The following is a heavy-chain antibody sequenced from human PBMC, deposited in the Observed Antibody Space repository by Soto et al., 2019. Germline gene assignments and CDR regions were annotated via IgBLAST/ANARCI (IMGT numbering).Heavy chain of an antibody. V-gene: IGHV4-31*03. CDR2: IYYSGST. CDR1: GGSISSGGYY. Sequence: SETLSLTCTVSGGSISSGGYYWSWIRQHPGKGLEWIGYIYYSGSTYYNPSLKSRVTISVDTSKNQFSLKLSSVTAADTAVYYCARDKLAGKQQLVRGPFYYGMDVWGQGTTVTVSS. D-gene: IGHD6-13*01. CDR3: ARDKLAGKQQLVRGPFYYGMDV. J-gene: IGHJ6*02.